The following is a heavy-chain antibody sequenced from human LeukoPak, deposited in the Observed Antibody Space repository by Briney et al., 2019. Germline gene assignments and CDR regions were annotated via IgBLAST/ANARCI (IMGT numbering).Heavy chain of an antibody. D-gene: IGHD3-10*01. J-gene: IGHJ6*03. CDR1: GYTFTSYD. CDR3: ARGGDYYYYMDV. V-gene: IGHV1-8*03. CDR2: MNPNSGNT. Sequence: GASVKASCKASGYTFTSYDINWVRQATGQGLEWMGWMNPNSGNTGYAQKFQGRVTITRNTSISTAYMELSSLRSEDTAVYYCARGGDYYYYMDVWGKGTTVTVSS.